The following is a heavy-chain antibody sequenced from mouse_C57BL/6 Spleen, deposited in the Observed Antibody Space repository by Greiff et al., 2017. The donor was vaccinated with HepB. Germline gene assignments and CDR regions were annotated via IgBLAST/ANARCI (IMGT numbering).Heavy chain of an antibody. V-gene: IGHV1-26*01. CDR2: INPNNGGT. D-gene: IGHD2-4*01. Sequence: EVQLQQSGPELVKPGASVKISCKASGYTFTDYYMNWVKQSHGKSLEWIGDINPNNGGTSYNQKFKGKATLTVDKSSSTAYMELRSLTSEDSAVYYYASSYYDYDWFAYWGQGTLVTVSA. J-gene: IGHJ3*01. CDR1: GYTFTDYY. CDR3: ASSYYDYDWFAY.